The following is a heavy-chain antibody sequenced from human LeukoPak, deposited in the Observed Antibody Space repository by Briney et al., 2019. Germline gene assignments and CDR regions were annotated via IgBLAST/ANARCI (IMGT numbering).Heavy chain of an antibody. CDR3: ARDLSSGWYERFGY. CDR1: GGSISSDFNY. D-gene: IGHD6-19*01. Sequence: SETLSLTCTVSGGSISSDFNYWGWIRQPPGKGLEWIGSRYSSGSTYYNPSLKSRVTISADKSKNQFSLKLSSVTAADTAVYYCARDLSSGWYERFGYWGQGTLVTVSS. CDR2: RYSSGST. J-gene: IGHJ4*02. V-gene: IGHV4-39*07.